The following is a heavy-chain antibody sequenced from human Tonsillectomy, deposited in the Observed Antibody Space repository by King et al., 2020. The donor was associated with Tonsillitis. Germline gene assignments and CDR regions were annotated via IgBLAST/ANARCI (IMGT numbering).Heavy chain of an antibody. CDR2: IRSSGRDI. V-gene: IGHV3-21*01. D-gene: IGHD3-22*01. CDR1: GFTFSDYD. Sequence: VQLVESGGDLVKPGGSLRLSCATSGFTFSDYDMNWVRQAPGKGLEWVSSIRSSGRDIKYADSVKGRFTISRDNSKKSLHLQMNSLRGEDTAVYYCAKDKGAAYFDTSSGAFDIWGQGTVVTVSS. J-gene: IGHJ3*02. CDR3: AKDKGAAYFDTSSGAFDI.